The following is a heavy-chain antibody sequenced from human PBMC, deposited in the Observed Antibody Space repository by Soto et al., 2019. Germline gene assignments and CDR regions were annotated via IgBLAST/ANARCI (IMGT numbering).Heavy chain of an antibody. D-gene: IGHD6-13*01. CDR3: ARYSQYSTAWQRFDS. V-gene: IGHV1-18*01. J-gene: IGHJ4*02. Sequence: QVQLVQSGVEVKKPGASVKVSCKASGYTFTNYAISWVRQAPGRGLEWMGWVNTYNGNPNYAQIFQGRVTMTTDTSTGTAYMALRSLKSDNSVVYYCARYSQYSTAWQRFDSWGQRTLVTVSS. CDR1: GYTFTNYA. CDR2: VNTYNGNP.